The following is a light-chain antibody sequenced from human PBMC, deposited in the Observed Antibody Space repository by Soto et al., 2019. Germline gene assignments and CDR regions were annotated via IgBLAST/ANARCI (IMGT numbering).Light chain of an antibody. Sequence: QSALTQPRSVSGSPGQSVTISCTGTSSDVGGYNYVSWYQQHPGKAPKLMIYDVSKRPSGVPDRFSGSKSGNTASLTIFGLQAADEADYFCSSYTSTMTNVFGSGTKVTVL. CDR1: SSDVGGYNY. CDR2: DVS. V-gene: IGLV2-11*01. CDR3: SSYTSTMTNV. J-gene: IGLJ1*01.